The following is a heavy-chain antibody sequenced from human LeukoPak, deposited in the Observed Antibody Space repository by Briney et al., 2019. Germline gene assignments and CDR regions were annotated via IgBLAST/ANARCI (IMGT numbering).Heavy chain of an antibody. CDR3: ARSLLTENEYYFDY. CDR2: IYYSGST. V-gene: IGHV4-30-4*01. CDR1: GGSISSGDYY. D-gene: IGHD1-14*01. J-gene: IGHJ4*02. Sequence: SETLSLTCTVSGGSISSGDYYWSWIRQPPGKGLEWIGYIYYSGSTYYNPSLKSRVTISVDTSKNQFSLKLSSVTAADTAVYYCARSLLTENEYYFDYWGQRTLVTVSS.